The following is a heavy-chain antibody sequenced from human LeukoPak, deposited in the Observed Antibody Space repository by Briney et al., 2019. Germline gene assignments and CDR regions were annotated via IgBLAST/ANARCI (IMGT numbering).Heavy chain of an antibody. Sequence: WASVKVSCKASGYTFTSYGISWVRQAPGQGLEWMGWISAYNGNTNYAQKLQGRVTMTTDTSTSTAYMELRSLRSDDTAAYYCARDSSQLRYFDWLLSPGNYWGQGTLVTVSS. J-gene: IGHJ4*02. V-gene: IGHV1-18*01. D-gene: IGHD3-9*01. CDR3: ARDSSQLRYFDWLLSPGNY. CDR1: GYTFTSYG. CDR2: ISAYNGNT.